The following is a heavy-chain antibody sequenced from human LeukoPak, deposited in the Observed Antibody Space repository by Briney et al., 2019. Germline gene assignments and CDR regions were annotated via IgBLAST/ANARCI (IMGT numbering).Heavy chain of an antibody. CDR1: GFTFSSYW. D-gene: IGHD1-26*01. Sequence: GGSLRLSCATSGFTFSSYWMHWVRQAPGKGLVWVSRIDSGGSSTSYADSVKGRFSISRDNAKNTLYLQMNSLRAEDTAVYYCARATSGSYDYWGQGTLVTVSS. J-gene: IGHJ4*02. V-gene: IGHV3-74*01. CDR2: IDSGGSST. CDR3: ARATSGSYDY.